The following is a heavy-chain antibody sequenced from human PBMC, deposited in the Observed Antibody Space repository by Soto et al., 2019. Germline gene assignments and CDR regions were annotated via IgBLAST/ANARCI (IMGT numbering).Heavy chain of an antibody. CDR1: GFTFSSYA. Sequence: EVQLLESGGGLVQPGGSLTPSCATSGFTFSSYAMVWVRQAAEKGLEWVASISNNGDTAYYADSVKGRFTISRGNSENTLYLQMNGLRADDTALYFCAKSRVFIGAIVTLLDSWGQGTQVTVSS. CDR3: AKSRVFIGAIVTLLDS. V-gene: IGHV3-23*01. D-gene: IGHD3-16*02. J-gene: IGHJ4*02. CDR2: ISNNGDTA.